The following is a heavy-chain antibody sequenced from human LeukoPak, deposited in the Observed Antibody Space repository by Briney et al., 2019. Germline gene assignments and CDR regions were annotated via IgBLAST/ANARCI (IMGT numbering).Heavy chain of an antibody. CDR1: GYSFTSYW. CDR3: ASAPASVTSPFDY. Sequence: GESLKISCKGSGYSFTSYWIVWVRQMPGKGLELMGIIYPGDSDTRYSPSFQGQVTISADKSISTAYLQWSSLKASDTAMYYCASAPASVTSPFDYWGQGTLVTVSS. V-gene: IGHV5-51*01. J-gene: IGHJ4*02. D-gene: IGHD4-17*01. CDR2: IYPGDSDT.